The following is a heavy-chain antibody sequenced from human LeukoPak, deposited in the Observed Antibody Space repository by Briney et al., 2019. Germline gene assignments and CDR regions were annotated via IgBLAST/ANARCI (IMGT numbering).Heavy chain of an antibody. CDR2: IYYIGST. J-gene: IGHJ5*02. Sequence: SETLSLTCTLSGGSINSYYWSCIRQPPGKGLECIGYIYYIGSTNYNPSLRGRATISVDTSNNQFYLRLSSVTAADTAVYYCARRGYSSGSNWFGPWGQGTLVTVSS. CDR3: ARRGYSSGSNWFGP. D-gene: IGHD6-19*01. V-gene: IGHV4-59*08. CDR1: GGSINSYY.